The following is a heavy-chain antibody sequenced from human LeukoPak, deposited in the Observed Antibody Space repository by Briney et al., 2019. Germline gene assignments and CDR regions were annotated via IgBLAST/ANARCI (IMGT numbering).Heavy chain of an antibody. CDR2: IYYSGST. V-gene: IGHV4-59*01. Sequence: SETLSLTCTVSGGSISSYYWSWIRQPPGKGLEWIGYIYYSGSTNYNPSLKSRVTISVDTSKNQFSLKLRSVTAADTAVYYCASGGVSPDAFDIWGQGTMVTVSS. D-gene: IGHD3-16*01. CDR1: GGSISSYY. J-gene: IGHJ3*02. CDR3: ASGGVSPDAFDI.